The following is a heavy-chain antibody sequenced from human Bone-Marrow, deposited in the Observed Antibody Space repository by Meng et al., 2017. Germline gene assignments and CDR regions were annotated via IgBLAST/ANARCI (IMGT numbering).Heavy chain of an antibody. CDR3: ARVLSH. J-gene: IGHJ4*02. CDR2: INTDGTTT. V-gene: IGHV3-74*01. CDR1: GFTFSSYW. Sequence: GGSLRLSCAASGFTFSSYWMHWVRQTPGKGLVWVSRINTDGTTTTYADSVKGRFTISRDNAKNSLYLQMNSLRAEDTAVYYCARVLSHWGQGTLVTVSS.